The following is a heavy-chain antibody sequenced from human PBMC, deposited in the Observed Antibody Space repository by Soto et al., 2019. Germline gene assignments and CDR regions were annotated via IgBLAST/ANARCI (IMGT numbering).Heavy chain of an antibody. D-gene: IGHD3-22*01. CDR1: GYTFTSYY. J-gene: IGHJ4*02. V-gene: IGHV1-46*01. CDR2: INPSGGST. CDR3: ARAYDSSGYYYIFDY. Sequence: ASVKGSCKASGYTFTSYYMHWVRQAPGQGLEWMGIINPSGGSTSYAQKFQGRVTMTRDTSTSTVHMELSSLRSEDTAVCYCARAYDSSGYYYIFDYWGQGTLVTVSS.